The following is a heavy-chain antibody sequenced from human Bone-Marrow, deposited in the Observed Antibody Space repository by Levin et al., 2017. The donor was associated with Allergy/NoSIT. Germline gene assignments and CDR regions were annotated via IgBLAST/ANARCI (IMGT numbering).Heavy chain of an antibody. CDR1: GGSISSGYW. D-gene: IGHD2-2*01. Sequence: SETLSLTCVVSGGSISSGYWWNWVRQPPGKGLEWIGEIYHSGSTNYNPSLESRVTISIDKSKNQFSLRLRSVTAADTAVYYCARDPRNVVVLAAPYRNWFDPWGQGALVTVSS. J-gene: IGHJ5*02. CDR2: IYHSGST. V-gene: IGHV4-4*02. CDR3: ARDPRNVVVLAAPYRNWFDP.